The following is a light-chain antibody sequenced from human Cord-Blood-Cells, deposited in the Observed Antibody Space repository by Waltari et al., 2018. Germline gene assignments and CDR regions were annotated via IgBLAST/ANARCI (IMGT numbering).Light chain of an antibody. J-gene: IGKJ1*01. V-gene: IGKV3-20*01. Sequence: EIVLTQSPGTLSLSPGERATLSCRASQRVSSSYLAWYQQKPGQAPRLLTYGASSRANSISDRFIGSGSGTDFTLTISRLETEDFAVYYCQQYGSSPTFGQGTKVEI. CDR1: QRVSSSY. CDR3: QQYGSSPT. CDR2: GAS.